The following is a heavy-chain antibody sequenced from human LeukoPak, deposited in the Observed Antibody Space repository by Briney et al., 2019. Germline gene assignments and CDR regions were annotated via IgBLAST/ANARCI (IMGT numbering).Heavy chain of an antibody. CDR2: VIPILGIA. J-gene: IGHJ3*02. D-gene: IGHD3-9*01. CDR1: GGTFSSYA. CDR3: ARPISLTGHALDI. Sequence: SVKVSCKASGGTFSSYAISWVRQAPGQGLERMGRVIPILGIANYAQKFQGRVTITADKSTSTAYMELSSLRSEDTAVYYCARPISLTGHALDIWGQGTMVTVSS. V-gene: IGHV1-69*04.